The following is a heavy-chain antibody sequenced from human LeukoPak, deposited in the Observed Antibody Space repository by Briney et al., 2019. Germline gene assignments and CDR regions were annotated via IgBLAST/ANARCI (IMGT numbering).Heavy chain of an antibody. V-gene: IGHV4-59*08. D-gene: IGHD4-11*01. CDR2: VYYSGST. J-gene: IGHJ5*02. CDR3: AATGGWFDP. Sequence: SETLSLTCTVSGGSLSSYYWSWIRQPPGKGLEWIGYVYYSGSTNYNPSLKSRVAISIDTSKNQFSLKLSSVTAADTAVYYCAATGGWFDPWGQGTLVTVSS. CDR1: GGSLSSYY.